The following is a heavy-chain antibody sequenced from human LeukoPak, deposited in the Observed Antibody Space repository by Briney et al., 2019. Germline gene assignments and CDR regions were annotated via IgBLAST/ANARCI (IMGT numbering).Heavy chain of an antibody. J-gene: IGHJ4*02. CDR3: ARVWGMAPFKDY. Sequence: GGSLRLSCAASGFTFSSYWVSWVRQGPGKGLEWVANIKQDGSEKYYVDSVKGRFTISRDNAKNSLYLQMNSLRAEDTAVYYCARVWGMAPFKDYWGQGTLVTVSS. V-gene: IGHV3-7*01. CDR2: IKQDGSEK. CDR1: GFTFSSYW. D-gene: IGHD2-8*01.